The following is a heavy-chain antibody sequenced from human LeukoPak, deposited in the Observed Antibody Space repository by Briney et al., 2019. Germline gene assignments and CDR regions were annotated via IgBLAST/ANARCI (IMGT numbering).Heavy chain of an antibody. Sequence: GGSLRLSCAASGFTFNRYNMNWVRRAPGKGLEWVSSISTSSSYIYYADSVKGRFTISRDNAKNSLYLQMNSLRAEDMALYYCAKGSSGWYVGDAFDIWGQGTMVTVSS. D-gene: IGHD6-19*01. CDR2: ISTSSSYI. J-gene: IGHJ3*02. CDR3: AKGSSGWYVGDAFDI. CDR1: GFTFNRYN. V-gene: IGHV3-21*04.